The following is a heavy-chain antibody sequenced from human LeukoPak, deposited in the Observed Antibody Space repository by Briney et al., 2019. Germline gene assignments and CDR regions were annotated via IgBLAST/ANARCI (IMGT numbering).Heavy chain of an antibody. CDR1: GFTFSHYG. Sequence: GRSLRLSCAASGFTFSHYGVQWVRQAPGKGLEWVAVISYDGSNKYYADSVKGRFTISRDNSKNTLYLQMNSLRAEDTAVYYCAKDISGWPKNFYDMDVWGQGTTVTVSS. CDR2: ISYDGSNK. V-gene: IGHV3-30*18. J-gene: IGHJ6*02. D-gene: IGHD6-19*01. CDR3: AKDISGWPKNFYDMDV.